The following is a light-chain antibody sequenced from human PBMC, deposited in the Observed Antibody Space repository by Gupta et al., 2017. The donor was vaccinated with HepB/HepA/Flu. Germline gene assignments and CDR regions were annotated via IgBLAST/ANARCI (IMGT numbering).Light chain of an antibody. V-gene: IGKV3-15*01. CDR2: GAS. CDR1: QNVGTN. J-gene: IGKJ4*01. CDR3: QQYDKWPLT. Sequence: VLTQSPIILSVSPGDRLTLSCRASQNVGTNLAWYQQKVGQAPRLLVYGASSRATSIPARFIGSGSETEFTLIINSLQSEDYALYFCQQYDKWPLTFGGGTRVE.